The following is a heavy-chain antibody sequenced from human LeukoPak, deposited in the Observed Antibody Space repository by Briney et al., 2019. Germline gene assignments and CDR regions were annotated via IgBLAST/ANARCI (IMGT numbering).Heavy chain of an antibody. D-gene: IGHD6-13*01. CDR3: AKDLRIAAALDY. Sequence: GRSLRLSCAASGFTFSSYGMHWVRQAPGKGLEWVAVIWYDGSNKYYADSVKGRFTISRDNSKNTLYLQMNSLRAEDTAVYYCAKDLRIAAALDYWGQGTLVTVSS. CDR2: IWYDGSNK. J-gene: IGHJ4*02. CDR1: GFTFSSYG. V-gene: IGHV3-33*06.